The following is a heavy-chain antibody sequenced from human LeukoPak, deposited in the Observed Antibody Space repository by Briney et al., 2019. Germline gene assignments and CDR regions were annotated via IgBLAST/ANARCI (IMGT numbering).Heavy chain of an antibody. CDR2: ISYDGSNK. Sequence: GGSLRLSCAASGFTFSTYAMHWVRQAPGKGLEWVAVISYDGSNKYYADSVKGRFTISRDNSKNTLYLQMNSLRAEDTAVYYCARDAGSGSYPIGYYFDYWGQGNLVTVSS. D-gene: IGHD1-26*01. J-gene: IGHJ4*02. CDR3: ARDAGSGSYPIGYYFDY. V-gene: IGHV3-30*04. CDR1: GFTFSTYA.